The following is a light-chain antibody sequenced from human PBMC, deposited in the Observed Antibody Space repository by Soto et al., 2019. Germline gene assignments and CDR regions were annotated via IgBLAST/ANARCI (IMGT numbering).Light chain of an antibody. CDR1: QAISTW. CDR2: AAS. J-gene: IGKJ4*01. CDR3: QQADSFPLT. V-gene: IGKV1-12*01. Sequence: DIQMTQSPSFVSASVGDRVTITCRASQAISTWLAWYQHKPGEAPKLLIYAASSLQYGVPSRFSGSGSGTNFTLTISSLQPEDFATYFCQQADSFPLTFGGGTKVELK.